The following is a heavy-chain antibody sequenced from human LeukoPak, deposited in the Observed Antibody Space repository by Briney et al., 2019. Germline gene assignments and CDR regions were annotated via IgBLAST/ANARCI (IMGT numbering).Heavy chain of an antibody. J-gene: IGHJ6*02. CDR1: GGSISSGGYY. CDR2: IYYSGST. V-gene: IGHV4-31*03. CDR3: ARDRGFTMVRGVIIPNYYYYGMDV. Sequence: PSQTLSLTCTVSGGSISSGGYYWSWIRQHPGKGLEWIGYIYYSGSTYYNPSLKSRVTISVDMSKNQFSLKLSSVTAADTAVYYCARDRGFTMVRGVIIPNYYYYGMDVWGQGTTVTVSS. D-gene: IGHD3-10*01.